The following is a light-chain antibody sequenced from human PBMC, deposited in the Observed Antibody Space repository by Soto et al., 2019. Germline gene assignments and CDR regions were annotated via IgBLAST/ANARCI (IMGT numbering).Light chain of an antibody. CDR2: AAS. J-gene: IGKJ5*01. CDR1: QGISSW. CDR3: QQANSFRHS. V-gene: IGKV1-12*01. Sequence: DIQMTQSPSSVSASVGDRVTITCRASQGISSWLPWYQQKPGKAPKVLIYAASSLQSGVPSRFIGTSAGAEFAVTISSFQPEDFASYYCQQANSFRHSFCHGTRREIK.